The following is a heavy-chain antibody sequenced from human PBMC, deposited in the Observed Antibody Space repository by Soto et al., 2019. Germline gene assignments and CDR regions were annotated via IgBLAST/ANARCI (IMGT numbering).Heavy chain of an antibody. CDR1: GYSFTSYW. CDR3: ARSPHRGFLEWLSPLQPVGF. D-gene: IGHD3-3*01. J-gene: IGHJ3*01. V-gene: IGHV5-51*01. CDR2: IYPGDSDT. Sequence: PGESLKISCKGSGYSFTSYWIGWVRQMPGKGLEWMGIIYPGDSDTRYSPSFQGQVTISADKSISTAYLQWSSLKASDTAMYYCARSPHRGFLEWLSPLQPVGFWGQGTMVTVSS.